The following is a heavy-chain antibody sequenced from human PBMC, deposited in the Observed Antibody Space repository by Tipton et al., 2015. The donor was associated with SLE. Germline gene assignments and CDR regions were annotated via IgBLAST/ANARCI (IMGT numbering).Heavy chain of an antibody. J-gene: IGHJ3*02. Sequence: LSLTCSVYGASIWNYYWSWIRQSPGKGLEWIGYIHYTGRTDYNPPLKSRVTISVESSKTQFSLRLTSVTAADTAVYYCARSRDDFGSGDYWDAFEICGRGTNVIVSS. CDR2: IHYTGRT. D-gene: IGHD3-3*01. V-gene: IGHV4-59*01. CDR1: GASIWNYY. CDR3: ARSRDDFGSGDYWDAFEI.